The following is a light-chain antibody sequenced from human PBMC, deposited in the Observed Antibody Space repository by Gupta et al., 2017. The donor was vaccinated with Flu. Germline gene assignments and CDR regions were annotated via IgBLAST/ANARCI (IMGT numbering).Light chain of an antibody. V-gene: IGLV2-11*01. CDR3: CAEAGSFWV. J-gene: IGLJ3*02. CDR2: DGT. Sequence: SALPQPRSVSGSPGQSVTISCTGTSSDVGGYNYVSWYQQHPGKDPKLMIYDGTKRPSGAPDRFSGSKSDTTAALTMAERQAEDDDDYDCCAEAGSFWVFGGGTKLTVL. CDR1: SSDVGGYNY.